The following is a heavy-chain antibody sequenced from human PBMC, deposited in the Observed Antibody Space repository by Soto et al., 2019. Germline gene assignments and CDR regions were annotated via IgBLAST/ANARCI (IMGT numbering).Heavy chain of an antibody. D-gene: IGHD3-16*01. Sequence: EVQLVESGGGLVQPGGSLRLSCAASGFTFSSYEMNWVRQAPGKGLEWVSYLSSIDSTIYYADSVKGRFTIFRDNAKNSLYLQMNSLRAEDTAVYYCARAGGIFDYWGQGTLVTVSS. V-gene: IGHV3-48*03. CDR3: ARAGGIFDY. CDR1: GFTFSSYE. J-gene: IGHJ4*02. CDR2: LSSIDSTI.